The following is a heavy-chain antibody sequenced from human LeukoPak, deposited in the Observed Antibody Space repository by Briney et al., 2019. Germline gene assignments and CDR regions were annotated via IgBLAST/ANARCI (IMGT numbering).Heavy chain of an antibody. J-gene: IGHJ5*02. V-gene: IGHV4-4*07. CDR1: GVSISSYY. D-gene: IGHD3-10*01. Sequence: SETLSLTCTVSGVSISSYYWSWIRQPAGKGLEWIGRIYTSGSTNYNPSLKSRVTMSVDTSKNQFSLKLSSVTAADTAVYYCARDGSGSYKAWFDPWGQGTLVTVSS. CDR3: ARDGSGSYKAWFDP. CDR2: IYTSGST.